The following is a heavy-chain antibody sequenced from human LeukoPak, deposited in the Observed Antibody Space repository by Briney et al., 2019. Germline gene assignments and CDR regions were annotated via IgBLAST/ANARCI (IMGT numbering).Heavy chain of an antibody. CDR3: AKDMLSGVAVPSGGYFDY. CDR1: GFTFSSYE. J-gene: IGHJ4*02. Sequence: GGSLRLSCAASGFTFSSYEMNWVRQAPGKGLEWVSLISWDGGSTYYADSVKGRFTISRDNSKNSLYLQMNSLRTEDTALYYCAKDMLSGVAVPSGGYFDYWGQGTLVTVSS. D-gene: IGHD2-15*01. V-gene: IGHV3-43*01. CDR2: ISWDGGST.